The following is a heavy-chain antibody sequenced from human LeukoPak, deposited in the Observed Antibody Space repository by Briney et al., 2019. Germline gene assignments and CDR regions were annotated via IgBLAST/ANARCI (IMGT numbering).Heavy chain of an antibody. D-gene: IGHD2-21*01. CDR2: INPSAGST. Sequence: GASVKVSCKASGYTFTNYYLHWVRQVPGQGLEWMGIINPSAGSTTYAQKFQGRVTMTRDTSASTVYMQLSSRRSEDTAVYYCARDGAAVVVLAISAFDVWGQGTMVTVSS. CDR1: GYTFTNYY. V-gene: IGHV1-46*01. J-gene: IGHJ3*01. CDR3: ARDGAAVVVLAISAFDV.